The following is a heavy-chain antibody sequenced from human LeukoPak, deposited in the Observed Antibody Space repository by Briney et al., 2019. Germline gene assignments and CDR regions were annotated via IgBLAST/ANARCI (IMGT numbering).Heavy chain of an antibody. Sequence: GGSLRLSCAASGFTFSGFSMSWVRQSPTKGLEWVANIKQDGSERYYVDSVKGRFTISRDNAKNTVYLQMNNLRAEDTAVYYCVSFYETYWGRGTLVTVSS. D-gene: IGHD2-2*01. V-gene: IGHV3-7*01. CDR1: GFTFSGFS. J-gene: IGHJ4*02. CDR2: IKQDGSER. CDR3: VSFYETY.